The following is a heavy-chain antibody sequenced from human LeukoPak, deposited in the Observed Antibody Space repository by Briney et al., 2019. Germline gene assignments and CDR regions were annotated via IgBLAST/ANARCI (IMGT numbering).Heavy chain of an antibody. CDR2: IIPIFGTA. CDR3: AREDSSGGGGYMDV. J-gene: IGHJ6*03. CDR1: GGTFSSYA. Sequence: SVKVSCKASGGTFSSYAISWVRQAPGQGLEWMGGIIPIFGTANYAQKFQGRVTITTDESTSTAYMELSSLRSEDTAVYYCAREDSSGGGGYMDVWGKGTTVTVSS. D-gene: IGHD3-22*01. V-gene: IGHV1-69*05.